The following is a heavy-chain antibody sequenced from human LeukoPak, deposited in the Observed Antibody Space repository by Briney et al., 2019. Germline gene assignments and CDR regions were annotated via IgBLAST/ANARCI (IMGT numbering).Heavy chain of an antibody. J-gene: IGHJ4*02. D-gene: IGHD2-21*02. V-gene: IGHV3-9*01. CDR1: GFTFDDYA. Sequence: GGSLRLSCAVSGFTFDDYAMHWVRQVPGKGLEWVSGINWNSDSIGYADSVKGRFTTSRDNAKNSLYLQMNSLRVEDTALYYCARAQTYGDSRLLLDYWGQGTLVTVSS. CDR3: ARAQTYGDSRLLLDY. CDR2: INWNSDSI.